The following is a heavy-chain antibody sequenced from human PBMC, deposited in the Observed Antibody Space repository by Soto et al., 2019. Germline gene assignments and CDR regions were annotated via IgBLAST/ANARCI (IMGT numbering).Heavy chain of an antibody. CDR2: IWDDGSNK. V-gene: IGHV3-33*01. Sequence: QVQLVESGGGVVQPGRSLRLSCAASGFTFSSYGMHWVRQAPGKGLEWVAVIWDDGSNKYYADSVKGRFTISRDNSKNTLYLQMNSLRAEDTAVYYCAGSISYDFWSGDYWGQGTLVTVSS. CDR3: AGSISYDFWSGDY. CDR1: GFTFSSYG. J-gene: IGHJ4*02. D-gene: IGHD3-3*01.